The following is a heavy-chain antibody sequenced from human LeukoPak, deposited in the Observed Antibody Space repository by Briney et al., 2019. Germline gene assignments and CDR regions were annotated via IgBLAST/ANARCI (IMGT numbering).Heavy chain of an antibody. CDR2: IYYSGST. J-gene: IGHJ6*03. CDR3: ARAATRSRGASSSGGYYYYMDV. D-gene: IGHD6-6*01. Sequence: SETLSLTCTVSGGSISSSSYYWGWIRQPPGKGMEWIGSIYYSGSTYYKPSLKSRVTISVDKTKNLFSLKLSSATAADTAAHYCARAATRSRGASSSGGYYYYMDVWGKGTTVTVSS. V-gene: IGHV4-39*01. CDR1: GGSISSSSYY.